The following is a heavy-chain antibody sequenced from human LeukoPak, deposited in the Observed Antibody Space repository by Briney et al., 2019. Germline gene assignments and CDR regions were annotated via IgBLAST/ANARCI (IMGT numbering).Heavy chain of an antibody. CDR2: INTNTGNP. CDR1: GYTFTSYA. Sequence: ASVKVSCKASGYTFTSYAMNWVRRAPGQGLEWMGWINTNTGNPTYAQGSTGRFVFSLDTSVSTAYLQISSLKAEDTAVYYCASREGPSLAPFDYWGQGTLVTVSS. V-gene: IGHV7-4-1*02. J-gene: IGHJ4*02. CDR3: ASREGPSLAPFDY. D-gene: IGHD1-26*01.